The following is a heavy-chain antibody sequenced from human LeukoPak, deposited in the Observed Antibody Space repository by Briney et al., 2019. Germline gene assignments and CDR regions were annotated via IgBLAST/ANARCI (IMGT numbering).Heavy chain of an antibody. J-gene: IGHJ4*02. Sequence: PSETLSLTCTVSGGSISSYYWSWIRQPPGKGPEWIGYIYYSGSTNYNPSLKSRVTISVDTSKNQFSLKLSSVTAADTAVYYCAREGGYETLAFDYWGQGTLVTVSS. D-gene: IGHD5-12*01. CDR1: GGSISSYY. CDR3: AREGGYETLAFDY. V-gene: IGHV4-59*12. CDR2: IYYSGST.